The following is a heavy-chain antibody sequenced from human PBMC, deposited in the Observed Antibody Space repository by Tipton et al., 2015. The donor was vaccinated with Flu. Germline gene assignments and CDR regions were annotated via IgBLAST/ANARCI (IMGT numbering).Heavy chain of an antibody. CDR2: IYHSGST. CDR1: GGSIRGYY. Sequence: TLSLTCTVSGGSIRGYYWNWIRQPPGKGLEWIGSIYHSGSTYYNPSLKSRVTISVDTSKNQFSLKLSSVTAADTAVYYCASFISEYNWNYGEGLDYWGQGTLVTVSS. J-gene: IGHJ4*02. D-gene: IGHD1-7*01. V-gene: IGHV4-38-2*02. CDR3: ASFISEYNWNYGEGLDY.